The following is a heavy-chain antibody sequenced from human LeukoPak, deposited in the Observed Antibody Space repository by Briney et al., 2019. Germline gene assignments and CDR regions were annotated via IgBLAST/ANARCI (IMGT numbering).Heavy chain of an antibody. V-gene: IGHV4-38-2*01. CDR1: GYSISSGYY. CDR2: IYHSGST. D-gene: IGHD2-2*01. CDR3: AMIVVVPAAIPYWYFDL. Sequence: SETLSLTCAVSGYSISSGYYWGWIRQPPGKGLEWIGSIYHSGSTSYNPSLKSRVPISVDTSKNQFSLKLSSVTAADTAVYYCAMIVVVPAAIPYWYFDLWGRGTLVTVSS. J-gene: IGHJ2*01.